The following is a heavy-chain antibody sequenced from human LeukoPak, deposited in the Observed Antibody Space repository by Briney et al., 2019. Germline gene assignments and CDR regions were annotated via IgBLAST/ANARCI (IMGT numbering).Heavy chain of an antibody. CDR1: GFTFSDYY. J-gene: IGHJ5*02. Sequence: PGGSLRLSCAASGFTFSDYYMSWIRQAPGKGLEWVSYISSSGSTIYYADSVKGRFTISRDNAKNSLYLQMNSLRAEDTAVYYCASTNARTNWFDPWGQGTLVTVSS. CDR2: ISSSGSTI. V-gene: IGHV3-11*04. CDR3: ASTNARTNWFDP. D-gene: IGHD2-2*01.